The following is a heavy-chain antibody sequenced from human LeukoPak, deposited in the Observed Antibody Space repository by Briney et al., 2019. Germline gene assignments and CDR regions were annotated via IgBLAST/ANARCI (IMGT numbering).Heavy chain of an antibody. CDR2: IYTSGGT. CDR3: ARLTRLSTSPDRYYLDY. V-gene: IGHV4-4*09. D-gene: IGHD6-6*01. CDR1: GDSISSYY. J-gene: IGHJ4*02. Sequence: SETLSLTCTVSGDSISSYYWSWIRQPPGKGLEWIGYIYTSGGTNYIPSLKGRVTISIDTSKNRFSLKLSSVTAADSAVYYCARLTRLSTSPDRYYLDYWGQGTLVTVSS.